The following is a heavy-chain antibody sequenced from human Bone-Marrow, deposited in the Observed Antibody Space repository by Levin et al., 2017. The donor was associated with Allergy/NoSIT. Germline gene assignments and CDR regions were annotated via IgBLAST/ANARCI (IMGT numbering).Heavy chain of an antibody. V-gene: IGHV1-2*06. Sequence: ASVKGSCKASGYPFTGHYMHWVRQAPGQGLEWMGRVSPRSGVTSYAQRFQGRVTMTRDTSISTTYMELSSLRFDDTAIYYCARDSSDAASIPYFDYWGQGTLVTVSS. CDR2: VSPRSGVT. J-gene: IGHJ4*02. D-gene: IGHD3-22*01. CDR3: ARDSSDAASIPYFDY. CDR1: GYPFTGHY.